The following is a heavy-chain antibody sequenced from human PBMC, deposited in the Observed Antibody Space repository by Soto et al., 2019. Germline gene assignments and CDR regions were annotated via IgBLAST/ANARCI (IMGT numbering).Heavy chain of an antibody. D-gene: IGHD3-9*01. V-gene: IGHV1-18*04. CDR1: GYTFTSYG. CDR2: ISAYNGNT. Sequence: QVQLVQSGAEVKKPGASVKVSCKASGYTFTSYGISWVRQAPGQGREWMGGISAYNGNTKYAQQLQGRVTMTTDTSGSSAYVGLRSLRSGDTAVYYCARASQGYVILTGYYWRFDYWGQGTLVVVSS. CDR3: ARASQGYVILTGYYWRFDY. J-gene: IGHJ4*02.